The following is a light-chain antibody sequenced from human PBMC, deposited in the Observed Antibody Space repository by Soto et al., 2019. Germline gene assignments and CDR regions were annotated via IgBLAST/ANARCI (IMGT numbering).Light chain of an antibody. V-gene: IGKV3-15*01. CDR2: GVS. Sequence: IEMTQSPATLSASPVDRATLSCRASQPVNNNLAWYQQKPGQAPRLLIYGVSTRATGISARFSGSGSGTEFNLTISSLQSEDFAVYYCQQRDNWPPITFGQGTRLEIK. CDR1: QPVNNN. J-gene: IGKJ5*01. CDR3: QQRDNWPPIT.